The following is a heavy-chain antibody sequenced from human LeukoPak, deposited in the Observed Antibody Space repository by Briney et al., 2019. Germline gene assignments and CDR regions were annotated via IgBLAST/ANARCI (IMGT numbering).Heavy chain of an antibody. D-gene: IGHD3-10*01. V-gene: IGHV4-34*01. CDR3: ARGAGAPLSPRRYYGSGSYYNGENWFDP. CDR2: INHSGST. Sequence: PSETLSLTCAVYGGSFSGYYWSWLRQPPGKGLEWVGEINHSGSTNYNPSRKSRVTISVETSKNQFSLKLSSVTAADTAVYYCARGAGAPLSPRRYYGSGSYYNGENWFDPWGQGTLVTVSS. J-gene: IGHJ5*02. CDR1: GGSFSGYY.